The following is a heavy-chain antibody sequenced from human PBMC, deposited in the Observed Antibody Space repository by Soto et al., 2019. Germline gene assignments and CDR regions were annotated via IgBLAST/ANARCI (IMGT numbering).Heavy chain of an antibody. CDR3: ARILRGYSYGSGAFDI. CDR2: INPNSGGT. V-gene: IGHV1-2*02. Sequence: VASVKVSCKASGYTFTGYYMHWVRQAPGQGLEWMGWINPNSGGTNYAQKFQGRVTMTRDTSISTAYMELSRLRSDDTAVYYCARILRGYSYGSGAFDIWGQGTMVTVSS. D-gene: IGHD5-18*01. J-gene: IGHJ3*02. CDR1: GYTFTGYY.